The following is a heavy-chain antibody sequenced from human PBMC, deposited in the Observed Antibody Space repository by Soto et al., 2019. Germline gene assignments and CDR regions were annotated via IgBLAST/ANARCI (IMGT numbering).Heavy chain of an antibody. V-gene: IGHV4-4*02. D-gene: IGHD6-19*01. CDR2: IHHSGPT. J-gene: IGHJ4*02. CDR1: DGSISTNW. CDR3: ARHIAVPTTWGFDY. Sequence: QVQLQESGPGLVKPSGTLSLTCAVSDGSISTNWWSWVRQPPGKGLERIGEIHHSGPTNYNPSLKSRVTRLIDKSKSQFSLDRASVTAADTAIYYGARHIAVPTTWGFDYCGQVTLVTVSS.